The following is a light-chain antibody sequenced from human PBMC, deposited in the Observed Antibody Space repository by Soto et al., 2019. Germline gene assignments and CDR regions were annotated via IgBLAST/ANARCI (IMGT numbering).Light chain of an antibody. J-gene: IGKJ1*01. Sequence: EIVLTQSPGTLSLSPGERATLSCRASQSVSSSYLAWYQQKPGQAPRLVIYGASRRATGIPDRFSGSGFGTDFTLTISRLEPEDFAVYYCQQYGSSPPWTFGQGTKVEIK. CDR2: GAS. V-gene: IGKV3-20*01. CDR1: QSVSSSY. CDR3: QQYGSSPPWT.